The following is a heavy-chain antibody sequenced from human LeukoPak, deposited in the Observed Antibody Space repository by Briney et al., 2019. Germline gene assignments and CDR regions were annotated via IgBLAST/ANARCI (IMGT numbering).Heavy chain of an antibody. Sequence: GEALKISCQASGYTFGKYWIGWVRPMPGKGLEWMGVIYPGDADTRYCPSFEGQVTISVDKSMNTAYLQWIRLKASDTAMYYCARRFGERLYSNNDAFDSWGQGTLVTVSS. CDR1: GYTFGKYW. D-gene: IGHD4-11*01. J-gene: IGHJ4*02. V-gene: IGHV5-51*01. CDR2: IYPGDADT. CDR3: ARRFGERLYSNNDAFDS.